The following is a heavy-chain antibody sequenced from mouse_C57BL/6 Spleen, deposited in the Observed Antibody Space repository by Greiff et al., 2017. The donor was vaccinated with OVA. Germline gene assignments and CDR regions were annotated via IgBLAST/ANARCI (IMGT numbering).Heavy chain of an antibody. D-gene: IGHD2-4*01. Sequence: EVKLMESGPELVKPGASVKIPCKASGYTFTDYNMDWVKQSHGKSLEWIGDINPNNGVTIYNQKVKGKATLTVDKSSSTAYMERRSLTSEDTAVYYCARGHYDYDEYYFDYWGQGTTLTVSS. CDR3: ARGHYDYDEYYFDY. CDR1: GYTFTDYN. J-gene: IGHJ2*01. CDR2: INPNNGVT. V-gene: IGHV1-18*01.